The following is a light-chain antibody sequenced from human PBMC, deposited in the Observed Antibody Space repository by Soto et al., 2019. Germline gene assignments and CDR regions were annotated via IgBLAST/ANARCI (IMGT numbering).Light chain of an antibody. CDR2: AAS. Sequence: EIVLTQSPGTLSLSPGERATLSCRASQSVSSYYLAWYQQKPGQARRLLIYAASSRATGIPDRFSGGGSGTDFTLTISRLEPEDFAVYYCQQCGSSPWTFGQGTKV. J-gene: IGKJ1*01. CDR3: QQCGSSPWT. CDR1: QSVSSYY. V-gene: IGKV3-20*01.